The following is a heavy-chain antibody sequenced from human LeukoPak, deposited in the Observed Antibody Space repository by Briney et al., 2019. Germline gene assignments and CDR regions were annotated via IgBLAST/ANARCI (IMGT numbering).Heavy chain of an antibody. V-gene: IGHV4-34*01. D-gene: IGHD4-17*01. CDR3: ARRISTTETVTTPHYFDY. J-gene: IGHJ4*02. Sequence: LSCAASGFTFSTYAVNWVRHAPRQGLEWIGEINHSGSNNYNPSLKSRVTISVDTSKNQFSLKLSSVTAADTAVYYCARRISTTETVTTPHYFDYWGQGTLVTVSS. CDR1: GFTFSTYA. CDR2: INHSGSN.